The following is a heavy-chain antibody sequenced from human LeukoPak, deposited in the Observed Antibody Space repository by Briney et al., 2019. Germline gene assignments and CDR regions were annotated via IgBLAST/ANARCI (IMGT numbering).Heavy chain of an antibody. CDR3: AKDHYYYGSGIYFMHYFDY. D-gene: IGHD3-10*01. Sequence: GRSLRLSCAASGFTFSSYGMHWVRQAPGKGLEWVAVISYDGSNKYYADSIKGRFTISRENSENTLHLQMNSLRAEDTAVYYCAKDHYYYGSGIYFMHYFDYWGQGTLVTVSS. J-gene: IGHJ4*02. CDR1: GFTFSSYG. V-gene: IGHV3-30*18. CDR2: ISYDGSNK.